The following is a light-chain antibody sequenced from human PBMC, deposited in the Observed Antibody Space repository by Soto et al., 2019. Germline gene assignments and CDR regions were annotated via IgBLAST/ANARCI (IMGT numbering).Light chain of an antibody. J-gene: IGLJ3*02. CDR2: EVS. Sequence: QSALTQPPSASGSPGQSVTISCTGTSSDVGAYNYVSWYQQYPGKAPKLMIYEVSKRPSGVPGRFSGSKSGKTASLTVSGLQPEDEAAYYCTSYAGNNIWVFGGGTKVTVL. V-gene: IGLV2-8*01. CDR1: SSDVGAYNY. CDR3: TSYAGNNIWV.